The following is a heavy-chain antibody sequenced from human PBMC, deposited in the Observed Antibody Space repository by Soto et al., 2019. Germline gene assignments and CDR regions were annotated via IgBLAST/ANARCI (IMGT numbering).Heavy chain of an antibody. CDR2: ISYDGSNK. Sequence: GGSLRLSCAASGFTFSSYGMHWVRQAPGKGLEWVAVISYDGSNKYYADSVKGRFTISRDNSKNTLYLQMNSLRAEDTAVYYCAKVGRVSSGWLGHFDYWGQGTLVTVSS. CDR3: AKVGRVSSGWLGHFDY. CDR1: GFTFSSYG. V-gene: IGHV3-30*18. J-gene: IGHJ4*02. D-gene: IGHD6-19*01.